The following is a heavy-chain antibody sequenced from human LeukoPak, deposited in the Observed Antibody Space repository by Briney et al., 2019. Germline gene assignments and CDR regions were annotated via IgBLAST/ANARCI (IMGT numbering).Heavy chain of an antibody. D-gene: IGHD3-16*01. CDR1: GFTFSSYG. J-gene: IGHJ4*02. CDR2: IRYDGSNK. CDR3: AKNMNWGFDF. Sequence: GGSLGLSCAASGFTFSSYGMHWVRQAPGKGLEWVAFIRYDGSNKYYADSVKGRFSISRDNSKNTLYLQMNSLRVEDTAVYYCAKNMNWGFDFWGQGTLVTVAS. V-gene: IGHV3-30*02.